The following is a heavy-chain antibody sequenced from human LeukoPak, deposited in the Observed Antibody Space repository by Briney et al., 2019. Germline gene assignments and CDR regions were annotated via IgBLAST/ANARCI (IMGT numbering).Heavy chain of an antibody. CDR1: GFTFSSYG. CDR3: AKDLLWFGEFTSQYFHY. J-gene: IGHJ4*02. Sequence: PGGSLRLSCAASGFTFSSYGMRWVRQAPGKGLEWVAFIRYDGSNKYYADSVKGRFTISRDNSKNTLYLQMNSLRAEDTAVYYCAKDLLWFGEFTSQYFHYWGQGTLVTVSS. D-gene: IGHD3-10*01. V-gene: IGHV3-30*02. CDR2: IRYDGSNK.